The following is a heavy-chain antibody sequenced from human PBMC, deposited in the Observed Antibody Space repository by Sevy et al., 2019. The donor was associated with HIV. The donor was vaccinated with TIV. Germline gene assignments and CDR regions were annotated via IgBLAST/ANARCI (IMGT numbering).Heavy chain of an antibody. D-gene: IGHD6-13*01. CDR2: IHYSGST. J-gene: IGHJ4*02. CDR1: GSSINSGGYY. Sequence: SETLSLTCTVSGSSINSGGYYWNWIRPHPGKGLEWIGYIHYSGSTYYNTSLQSRITISLDTSKNHFSLKVTSVTAADTSVYYCAGETEPGTIHWGQGALVTVSS. CDR3: AGETEPGTIH. V-gene: IGHV4-31*03.